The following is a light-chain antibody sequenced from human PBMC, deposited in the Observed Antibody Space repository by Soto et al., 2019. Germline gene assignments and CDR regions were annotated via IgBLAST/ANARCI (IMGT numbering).Light chain of an antibody. CDR3: QQSYKTPHT. CDR1: QDINNC. V-gene: IGKV1-33*01. CDR2: DAS. J-gene: IGKJ2*01. Sequence: DIQMTQTPSSLSASVGDRVTITCQASQDINNCLNWYHQKPGKAPKLLIYDASNLETGVPSRFSGSGSGTHFTFTLTISSLQPEDFATYYCQQSYKTPHTFGQGTKLETK.